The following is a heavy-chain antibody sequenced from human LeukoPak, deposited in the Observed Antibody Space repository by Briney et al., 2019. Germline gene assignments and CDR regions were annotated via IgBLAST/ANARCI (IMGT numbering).Heavy chain of an antibody. Sequence: GGSLRLSCAALGFTFSPYAMSWFRQAPGKGLEWVSVISGSGSSTYYADSVKGRFTISRDNSKNTLYLQMNSLRAEDTAVYYCAKNLWFGEYNDYWGQGTLVTVSS. CDR2: ISGSGSST. D-gene: IGHD3-10*01. CDR1: GFTFSPYA. J-gene: IGHJ4*02. CDR3: AKNLWFGEYNDY. V-gene: IGHV3-23*01.